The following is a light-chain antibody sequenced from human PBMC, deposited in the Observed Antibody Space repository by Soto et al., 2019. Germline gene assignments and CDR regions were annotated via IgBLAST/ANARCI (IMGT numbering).Light chain of an antibody. CDR2: KAS. J-gene: IGKJ1*01. Sequence: DIQMTQSPSTLSASVGDRVTITCRASQSISSWLSWYQQKPGKAHNLLIYKASSLESGVPSRFSGSRSGPEVTLTLSSLQPDDFATYYCQQYNSDPCTFGQGTPVEIK. V-gene: IGKV1-5*03. CDR1: QSISSW. CDR3: QQYNSDPCT.